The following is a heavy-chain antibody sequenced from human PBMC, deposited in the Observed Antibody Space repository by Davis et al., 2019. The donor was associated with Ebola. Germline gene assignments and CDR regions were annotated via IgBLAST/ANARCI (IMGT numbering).Heavy chain of an antibody. CDR3: ARILSGFCSGGGCPVREGGGFNYFDY. Sequence: SGPTLVKPTQTLTLTCTFSGFSLSTSGMCVSWIRQPPGKALEWLALIDWDDDKYYSTPLKTRLTISKDTSKNQVVLTMTKMDPVDTATYYCARILSGFCSGGGCPVREGGGFNYFDYWGQGTLVTVSS. CDR1: GFSLSTSGMC. V-gene: IGHV2-70*01. CDR2: IDWDDDK. J-gene: IGHJ4*02. D-gene: IGHD2-15*01.